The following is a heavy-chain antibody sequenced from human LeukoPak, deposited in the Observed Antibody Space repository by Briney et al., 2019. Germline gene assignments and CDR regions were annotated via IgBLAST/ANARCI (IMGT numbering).Heavy chain of an antibody. Sequence: GGSLRLSCAASGFTFSNAWMSWVRQAPGKGLERVAVIWYDGRNKLYADSVKGRFTISRDNSKNMLYLQMNSLRAEDTAVYYCATVRSSSDYYYVDHWGQGTLVTVSS. D-gene: IGHD3-22*01. J-gene: IGHJ5*02. V-gene: IGHV3-33*08. CDR3: ATVRSSSDYYYVDH. CDR1: GFTFSNAW. CDR2: IWYDGRNK.